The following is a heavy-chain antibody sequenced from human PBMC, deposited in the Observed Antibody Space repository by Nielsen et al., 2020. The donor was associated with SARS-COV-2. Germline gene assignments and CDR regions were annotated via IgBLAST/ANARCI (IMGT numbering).Heavy chain of an antibody. V-gene: IGHV4-31*03. CDR1: GGSISSGGYY. D-gene: IGHD5-12*01. J-gene: IGHJ6*03. CDR2: IYYSGST. CDR3: ARDRIYSDYGRDDVRGYYYYMDV. Sequence: SETLSLTCTVSGGSISSGGYYWSWIRQHPGKGLEWIGYIYYSGSTYYNPSLKSRVTISVDTSKNQFSLKLSSVTAADTAVYYCARDRIYSDYGRDDVRGYYYYMDVWGKGTTVTVSS.